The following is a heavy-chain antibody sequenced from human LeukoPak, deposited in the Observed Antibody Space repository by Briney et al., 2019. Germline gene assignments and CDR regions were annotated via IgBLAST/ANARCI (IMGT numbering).Heavy chain of an antibody. CDR3: ARGRSTEWQWLDYYYYGMDV. CDR1: GGSISSGGYS. V-gene: IGHV4-30-2*01. D-gene: IGHD6-19*01. Sequence: SQTLSLTCAVSGGSISSGGYSWSWIRQPPGKGLEWIGYIYHSGSTYYNPSLKSRVTISVDTSKNQFSLKLSSVTAADTAVYYCARGRSTEWQWLDYYYYGMDVWGQGTTVTVSS. CDR2: IYHSGST. J-gene: IGHJ6*02.